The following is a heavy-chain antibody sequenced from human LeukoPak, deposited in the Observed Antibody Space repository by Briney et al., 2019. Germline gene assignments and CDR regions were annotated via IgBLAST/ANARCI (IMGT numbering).Heavy chain of an antibody. CDR2: IIPIFGTA. D-gene: IGHD5-24*01. V-gene: IGHV1-69*13. Sequence: SVKVSCTASGGTFSSYAISWVRQAPGQGLEWMGGIIPIFGTANYAQKFQGRVTITADESTSTAYMELSSLRSEDTAVYYCAREHGYNWNYFDYWGQGTLVTVSS. CDR1: GGTFSSYA. J-gene: IGHJ4*02. CDR3: AREHGYNWNYFDY.